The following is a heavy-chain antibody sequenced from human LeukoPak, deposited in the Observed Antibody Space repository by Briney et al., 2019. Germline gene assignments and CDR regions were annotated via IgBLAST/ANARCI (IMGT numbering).Heavy chain of an antibody. CDR3: AKWQRELPFDY. D-gene: IGHD1-26*01. V-gene: IGHV3-23*01. J-gene: IGHJ4*02. Sequence: GGSLRLSCAASGFTFSNYWMSWVRQAPGKGLEWVSAISGSGGSTYYADSVKGRFTISRDNSKNTLYLQMNSLRAEDTAVYYCAKWQRELPFDYWGQGTLVTVSS. CDR1: GFTFSNYW. CDR2: ISGSGGST.